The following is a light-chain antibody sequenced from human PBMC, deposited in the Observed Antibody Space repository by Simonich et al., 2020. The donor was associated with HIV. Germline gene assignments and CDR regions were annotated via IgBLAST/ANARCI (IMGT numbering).Light chain of an antibody. CDR2: DAS. Sequence: EIVMTQSPATLSVSPGERATLSCRASQRVSRSYLAWYQQKPGLAPRLLIYDASSRATGIPDRFSGSGSGTDFTLTISRLEPEDFAVYYCQQYRSSPYTFGQGTKLEIK. V-gene: IGKV3D-20*01. J-gene: IGKJ2*01. CDR1: QRVSRSY. CDR3: QQYRSSPYT.